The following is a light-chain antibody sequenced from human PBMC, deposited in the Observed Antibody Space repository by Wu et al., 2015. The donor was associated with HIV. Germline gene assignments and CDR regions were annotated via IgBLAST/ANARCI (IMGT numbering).Light chain of an antibody. Sequence: GHRVTITCRASQSITTYLNWYQQKPGKAPKLLIYAASSLQGGVPSRFSGSGSGTDFTLTISSLQPEDFATYYCQQSYSTPRTFGQGTKVEIK. CDR2: AAS. CDR3: QQSYSTPRT. J-gene: IGKJ1*01. CDR1: QSITTY. V-gene: IGKV1-39*01.